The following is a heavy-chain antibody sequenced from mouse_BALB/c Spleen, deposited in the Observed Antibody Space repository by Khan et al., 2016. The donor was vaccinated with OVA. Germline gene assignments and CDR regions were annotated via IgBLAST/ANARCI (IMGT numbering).Heavy chain of an antibody. CDR2: ISPGCGDT. V-gene: IGHV1-77*01. D-gene: IGHD1-2*01. CDR3: ARRNDVGYTFAY. Sequence: QVRLQQSGTELARPGASVNLSCKASGYTFTDFYINWVKQRSGQGLEWIGEISPGCGDTYYNEKFKGKATLTADKSSSTAYMQFSSLTSEASAVYFCARRNDVGYTFAYWGQGTLVTVSA. J-gene: IGHJ3*01. CDR1: GYTFTDFY.